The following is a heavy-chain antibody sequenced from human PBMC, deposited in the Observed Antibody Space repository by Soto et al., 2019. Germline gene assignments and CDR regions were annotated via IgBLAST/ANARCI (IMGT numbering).Heavy chain of an antibody. CDR3: ARDAVVPVAVYMDV. V-gene: IGHV1-46*03. CDR2: INPNNGKT. Sequence: GASVKVSCKAFGYTFTSYVIHWVRQAPGQGLEWMGIINPNNGKTNYAQKLQGRVTMTRDTSTSTVYMELSSLRPEDTAVYHCARDAVVPVAVYMDVWGKGTTVTVSS. CDR1: GYTFTSYV. D-gene: IGHD2-2*01. J-gene: IGHJ6*04.